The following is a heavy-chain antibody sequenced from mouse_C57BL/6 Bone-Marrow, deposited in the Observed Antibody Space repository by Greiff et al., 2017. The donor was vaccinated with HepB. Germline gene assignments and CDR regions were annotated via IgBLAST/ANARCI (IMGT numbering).Heavy chain of an antibody. J-gene: IGHJ3*01. Sequence: QVQLQQPGAELVKPGASVKLSCKASGYTFTSYWMHWVKQRPGQGLEWIGMIHPNSGSTNYNEKFKSKATMTVDKSSSTAYMQLSSLTSEDSAVYYCANYYGTSWFAYWGQGTLVTVSA. CDR3: ANYYGTSWFAY. CDR1: GYTFTSYW. D-gene: IGHD2-1*01. V-gene: IGHV1-64*01. CDR2: IHPNSGST.